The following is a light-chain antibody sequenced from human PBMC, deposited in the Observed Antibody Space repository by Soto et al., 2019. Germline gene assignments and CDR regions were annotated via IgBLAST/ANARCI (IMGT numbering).Light chain of an antibody. J-gene: IGLJ2*01. V-gene: IGLV2-14*03. CDR3: SSYTSSSVVI. CDR1: GSDVGAYNY. CDR2: DVS. Sequence: QSVLTQPASVSGSPGQSITISCTGSGSDVGAYNYVSWYQQHPGKAPKVMIFDVSNRPSGVSNRFSGSKSGITASLTISGLQAEDEADYYCSSYTSSSVVIFGGGTKVTVL.